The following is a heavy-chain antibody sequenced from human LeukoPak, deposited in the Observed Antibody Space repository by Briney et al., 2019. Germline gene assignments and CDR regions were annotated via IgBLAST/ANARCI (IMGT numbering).Heavy chain of an antibody. D-gene: IGHD3-22*01. CDR2: MQYGGST. CDR3: ARRFGNSGGYYYDDF. Sequence: KPSEDLSCNATGSGVSISSSYWSWIGQPPGKGLEWIGYMQYGGSTNYNPSLKSRVSISLDTTENQFSLKLSSVTAADTAVYFCARRFGNSGGYYYDDFWGQGTLVTVSS. V-gene: IGHV4-59*08. CDR1: GVSISSSY. J-gene: IGHJ4*02.